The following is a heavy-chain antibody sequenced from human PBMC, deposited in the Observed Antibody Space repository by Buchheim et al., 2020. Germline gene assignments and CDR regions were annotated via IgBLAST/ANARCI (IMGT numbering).Heavy chain of an antibody. Sequence: QVQLQESGPGLVKPSQTLSLTCTVSGGSISSGSYYWSWIRQPAGKGLEWIGRIYTSGSNHYNPSLKSRVTISVDTYTHQFPLKLSSVTAADTAVYYCAGGGYCSGGSCYESYYYYYYGMDVWGQGTT. CDR3: AGGGYCSGGSCYESYYYYYYGMDV. CDR2: IYTSGSN. V-gene: IGHV4-61*02. CDR1: GGSISSGSYY. J-gene: IGHJ6*02. D-gene: IGHD2-15*01.